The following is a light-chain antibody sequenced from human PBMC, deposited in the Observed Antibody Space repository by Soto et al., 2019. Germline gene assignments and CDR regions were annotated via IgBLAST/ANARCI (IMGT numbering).Light chain of an antibody. Sequence: QSVLTQPASVSGSPGQSITISCTGTSSDVGGYNYVSWYQQHPGKAPKLMIYDVSNRPSGVSNRFYGSKSGNTASLTISGLQAEDEADYYCSSYTSSSTLGFGGGTKLTV. CDR1: SSDVGGYNY. J-gene: IGLJ2*01. CDR3: SSYTSSSTLG. CDR2: DVS. V-gene: IGLV2-14*01.